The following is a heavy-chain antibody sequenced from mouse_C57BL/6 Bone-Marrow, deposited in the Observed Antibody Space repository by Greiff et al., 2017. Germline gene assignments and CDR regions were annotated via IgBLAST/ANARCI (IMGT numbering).Heavy chain of an antibody. V-gene: IGHV1-55*01. CDR1: GYTFTSYW. Sequence: VQLQQPGAELVKPGASVKMSCKASGYTFTSYWITWVKQRPGQGLEWIGDIYPGNGNTNYNEKFESKATLTVDTSSSTAYMHLSSLTSDDSAVYYCARKFRLLREWYFDVWGTGTTVTVSS. CDR3: ARKFRLLREWYFDV. J-gene: IGHJ1*03. CDR2: IYPGNGNT. D-gene: IGHD1-1*01.